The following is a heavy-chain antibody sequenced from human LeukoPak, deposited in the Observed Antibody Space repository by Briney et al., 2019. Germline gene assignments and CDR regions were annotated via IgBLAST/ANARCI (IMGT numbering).Heavy chain of an antibody. CDR2: ISFDGTTK. V-gene: IGHV3-30*03. CDR1: GFTFSSYD. CDR3: ARGSNLHSCDGSGHFDY. J-gene: IGHJ4*01. Sequence: PGRSLSLSCAASGFTFSSYDIHWVRQAPGKGLEWVALISFDGTTKYYADSVKGRFTISRDNSKNTLYLQMNSLRAEDTAVYYCARGSNLHSCDGSGHFDYWCHGTLVTVSS. D-gene: IGHD3-22*01.